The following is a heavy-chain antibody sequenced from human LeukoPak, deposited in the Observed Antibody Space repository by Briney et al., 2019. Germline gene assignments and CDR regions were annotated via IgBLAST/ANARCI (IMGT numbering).Heavy chain of an antibody. D-gene: IGHD3-22*01. CDR3: AKASSGYYAPIDS. CDR2: INRDDVTI. J-gene: IGHJ5*01. V-gene: IGHV3-43*01. Sequence: GGSLRLSCAASGFDFEDYTMHWVRQVPGKGLEWVSLINRDDVTIDYADSVKGRFTISRDNSKNSLYLQMNSLRPDDTALYFCAKASSGYYAPIDSWGQGTLVTVSS. CDR1: GFDFEDYT.